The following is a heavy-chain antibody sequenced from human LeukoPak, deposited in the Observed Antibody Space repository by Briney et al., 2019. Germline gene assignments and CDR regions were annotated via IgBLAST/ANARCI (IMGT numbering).Heavy chain of an antibody. Sequence: SETLSLTCTVPGGSINSFYWNWIRQSPGKGLEWIGSMFYSGSTYFNPSLRSRVTISGDTSTNQISLSLTSLTAADTAVYYCARRNTEVPDTLPLNAFDVWGQGAMVIVSS. D-gene: IGHD2-15*01. J-gene: IGHJ3*01. CDR3: ARRNTEVPDTLPLNAFDV. CDR1: GGSINSFY. V-gene: IGHV4-59*05. CDR2: MFYSGST.